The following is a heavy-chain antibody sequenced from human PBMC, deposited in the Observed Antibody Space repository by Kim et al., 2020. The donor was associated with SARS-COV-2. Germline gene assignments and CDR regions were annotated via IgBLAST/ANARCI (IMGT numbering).Heavy chain of an antibody. V-gene: IGHV3-7*01. Sequence: GESLKISCAVSGFNFGSYWMSWVRQVPGKGLEWVGHINEDGSEKNFLDSVKGRFIISRDNSKNSLYLQMNSLRAEDTAVYYCARENCYGTGSCFDYWGQGTLVTVSS. CDR1: GFNFGSYW. CDR3: ARENCYGTGSCFDY. J-gene: IGHJ4*02. D-gene: IGHD3-10*01. CDR2: INEDGSEK.